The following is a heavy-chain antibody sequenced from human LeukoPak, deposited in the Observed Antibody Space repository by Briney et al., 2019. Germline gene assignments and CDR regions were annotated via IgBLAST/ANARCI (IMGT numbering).Heavy chain of an antibody. Sequence: PGGSLRLSCAASGFTFNNYWMNWVRQAPGKGLEWVSYISSSGSTIYYADSVKGRFTISRDNAKNSLYLQMNSLRAEDTAVYYCAREGPFIAARSPGFDPWGQGTLVTVSS. CDR3: AREGPFIAARSPGFDP. CDR1: GFTFNNYW. D-gene: IGHD6-6*01. CDR2: ISSSGSTI. J-gene: IGHJ5*02. V-gene: IGHV3-48*04.